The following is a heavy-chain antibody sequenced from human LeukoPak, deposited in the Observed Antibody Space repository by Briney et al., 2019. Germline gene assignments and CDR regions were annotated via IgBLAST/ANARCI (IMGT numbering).Heavy chain of an antibody. CDR1: GGSISSYY. CDR3: ARSHSVWTSFDY. V-gene: IGHV4-59*01. CDR2: IYYGGST. Sequence: SETLSLTCTVSGGSISSYYWSWIRQPPGKGLEWIGYIYYGGSTNYNPSLKSRVTISVDTSKNQFSLKLSSVTAADTAVYYCARSHSVWTSFDYWGQGTLVTVSS. J-gene: IGHJ4*02. D-gene: IGHD3/OR15-3a*01.